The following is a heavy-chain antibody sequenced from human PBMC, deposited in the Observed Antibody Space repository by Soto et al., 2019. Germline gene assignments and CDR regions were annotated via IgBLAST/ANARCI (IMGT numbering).Heavy chain of an antibody. Sequence: GGSLRLSCVASGFTFSSYAMSWVRQAPGKGLEWVSTISGSGDSTYYADPVRGRFTISRDSSKNTLYLQMKSLRAEDTAVYYCAKDRPVLLWTFDYWGQGTLVTVSS. D-gene: IGHD3-10*01. CDR2: ISGSGDST. V-gene: IGHV3-23*01. CDR3: AKDRPVLLWTFDY. CDR1: GFTFSSYA. J-gene: IGHJ4*02.